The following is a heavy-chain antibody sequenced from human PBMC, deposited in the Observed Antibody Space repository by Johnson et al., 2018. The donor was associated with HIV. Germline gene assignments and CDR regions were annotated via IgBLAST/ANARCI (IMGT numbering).Heavy chain of an antibody. CDR2: IWYDGSNK. J-gene: IGHJ3*02. CDR3: ARVSTMIVVARNDAFDI. CDR1: GFTFSSYG. V-gene: IGHV3-33*01. Sequence: QVQLVESGGGVVQPGRSLRLSCAASGFTFSSYGMHWVRQAPGKGLEWVAVIWYDGSNKYYADSVKGRFTISRDNSKNTLYLQMNSLRAEDTALYYCARVSTMIVVARNDAFDIWGQGTMVTVSS. D-gene: IGHD3-22*01.